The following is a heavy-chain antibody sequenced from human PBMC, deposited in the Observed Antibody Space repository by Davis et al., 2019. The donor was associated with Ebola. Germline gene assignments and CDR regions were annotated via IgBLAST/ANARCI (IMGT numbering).Heavy chain of an antibody. CDR1: GDSVSSGG. Sequence: HSQTLSLTCAISGDSVSSGGWNWIRQSPSRGLEWLGRTYYSSKWYNDYAMSVKGRITINPDTSKNQFSLQLNSVTPEDTAVYYCARGWLRGYLDYWGQGTLVTVSS. CDR3: ARGWLRGYLDY. J-gene: IGHJ4*02. D-gene: IGHD3-3*01. V-gene: IGHV6-1*01. CDR2: TYYSSKWYN.